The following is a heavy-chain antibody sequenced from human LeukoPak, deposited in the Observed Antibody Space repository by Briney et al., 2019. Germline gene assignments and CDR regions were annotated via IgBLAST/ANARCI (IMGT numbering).Heavy chain of an antibody. D-gene: IGHD3-10*01. J-gene: IGHJ2*01. CDR2: LYSGSDT. V-gene: IGHV3-53*01. CDR1: GFSVSLNY. Sequence: GGPLTLSCAASGFSVSLNYMNWVRQAPGKGLEWVSILYSGSDTYYADSVKGRFTISRDNSKNMLFLHMNSLRAEDTAVYYCARVGDHFHWYLDLWGHGTLVTVSS. CDR3: ARVGDHFHWYLDL.